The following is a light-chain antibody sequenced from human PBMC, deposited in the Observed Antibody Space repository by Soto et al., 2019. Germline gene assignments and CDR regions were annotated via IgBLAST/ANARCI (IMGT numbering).Light chain of an antibody. V-gene: IGLV3-21*04. Sequence: SSELTQPPSVSVAPGKTARITCGGNNIGSKSVHWYQQKPGQAPVLVIYYDSDRPSGIPERFSGSNSGNTATLTISRVEAGDEADYYCQVWDSSSDRGVFGTGTKLTVL. CDR3: QVWDSSSDRGV. J-gene: IGLJ1*01. CDR1: NIGSKS. CDR2: YDS.